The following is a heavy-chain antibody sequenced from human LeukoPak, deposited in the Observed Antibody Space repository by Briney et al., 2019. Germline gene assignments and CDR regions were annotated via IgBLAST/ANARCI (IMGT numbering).Heavy chain of an antibody. CDR2: INPNSGGT. CDR3: ARDAAMVPDDAFDI. J-gene: IGHJ3*02. D-gene: IGHD5-18*01. V-gene: IGHV1-2*02. Sequence: GASVKVSCKASGYTFTGYYMHWVRQAPGQGLEWMGWINPNSGGTNYAQKFQGRVTMTRDTSISTAYMELSRLRSDDTAVYYCARDAAMVPDDAFDIWGQGTMVTVSS. CDR1: GYTFTGYY.